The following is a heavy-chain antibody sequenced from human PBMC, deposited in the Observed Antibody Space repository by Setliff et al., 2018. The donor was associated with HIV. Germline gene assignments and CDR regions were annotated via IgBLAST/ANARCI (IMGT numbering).Heavy chain of an antibody. CDR1: GDSISSGTYY. J-gene: IGHJ3*02. CDR3: ARDYSTLGRSDDAFDM. D-gene: IGHD3-3*01. CDR2: IFYSGDA. Sequence: SETLSLTCNVSGDSISSGTYYWGWVRQAPGKGLEWIGSIFYSGDAHYNPSLKRRVTISVDTTKNQFSLKLTSMTAADTAIYYCARDYSTLGRSDDAFDMWGPGTMVTV. V-gene: IGHV4-39*07.